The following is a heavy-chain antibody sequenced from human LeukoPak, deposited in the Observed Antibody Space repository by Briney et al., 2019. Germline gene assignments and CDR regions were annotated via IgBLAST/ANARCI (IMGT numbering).Heavy chain of an antibody. CDR2: VYYTDKT. J-gene: IGHJ4*02. D-gene: IGHD5-24*01. CDR1: NDSFSNYY. V-gene: IGHV4-59*01. Sequence: SETLSLTCTVSNDSFSNYYWTWIRQSPGKALEWIGYVYYTDKTHYNPSLKSRVFISADTSQNQFSLRLSSVTAADTAVYYCARASMRRRDGYNRHYEIDYWGQGTLVTVSS. CDR3: ARASMRRRDGYNRHYEIDY.